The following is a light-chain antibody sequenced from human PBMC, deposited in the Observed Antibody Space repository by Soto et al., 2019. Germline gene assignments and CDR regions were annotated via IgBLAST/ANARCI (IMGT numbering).Light chain of an antibody. CDR1: ESLSTC. J-gene: IGKJ2*01. CDR3: QSYNDWPFT. CDR2: GAS. V-gene: IGKV3-15*01. Sequence: EIVMTESPATLSVSPGERVTLSCRASESLSTCLAWYQQKPGQAPRLLIYGASTKATGIPARFSGSGSATDFTLTISSLQSEDFAVYYCQSYNDWPFTFGQGPKLEI.